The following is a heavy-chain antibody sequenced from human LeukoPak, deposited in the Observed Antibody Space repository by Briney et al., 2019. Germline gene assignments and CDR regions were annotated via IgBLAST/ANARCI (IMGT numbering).Heavy chain of an antibody. V-gene: IGHV4-39*01. J-gene: IGHJ6*03. Sequence: KPSQTLSLTCTVSGGSISSGDYYWSWIRQPPGKGLEWIGSIYYSGSTYYNPSLKSRVTISVDTSKNQFSLKLSSVTAADTAVYYCARLNMVRGVNYYMDVWGKGTTVTVSS. CDR3: ARLNMVRGVNYYMDV. D-gene: IGHD3-10*01. CDR1: GGSISSGDYY. CDR2: IYYSGST.